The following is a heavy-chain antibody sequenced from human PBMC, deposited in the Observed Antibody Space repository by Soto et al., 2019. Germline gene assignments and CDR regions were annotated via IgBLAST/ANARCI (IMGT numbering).Heavy chain of an antibody. CDR2: IYYSGST. CDR3: ARLSINDILTDDAFDI. CDR1: GGSISSSSYY. D-gene: IGHD3-9*01. V-gene: IGHV4-39*01. Sequence: SETLSLTCTVSGGSISSSSYYWGWIRQPPGKGLEWIGSIYYSGSTYYNPSLKSRVTISVDTSKNQFSLKLSSVTAADTAVYYCARLSINDILTDDAFDIWGQGTMVTVSS. J-gene: IGHJ3*02.